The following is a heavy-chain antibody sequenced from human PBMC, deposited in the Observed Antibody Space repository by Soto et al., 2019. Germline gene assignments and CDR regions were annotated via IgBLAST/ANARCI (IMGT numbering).Heavy chain of an antibody. Sequence: ASVKVSCKASGGTFSSYAISWVRQAPGQGLEWMGGIIPIFGTANYAQKFQGRVTITADKSTGTAYMELSSLRSEDTAVYYCARIYPRYYGSGLDPWGRGSTVTF. V-gene: IGHV1-69*06. CDR2: IIPIFGTA. CDR3: ARIYPRYYGSGLDP. J-gene: IGHJ5*02. CDR1: GGTFSSYA. D-gene: IGHD3-10*01.